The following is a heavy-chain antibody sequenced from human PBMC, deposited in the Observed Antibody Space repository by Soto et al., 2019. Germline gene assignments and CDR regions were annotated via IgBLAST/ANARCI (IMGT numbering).Heavy chain of an antibody. CDR1: GFSLSTTGEG. Sequence: QITLKEAGPTLVKPTQTLTLTCTFSGFSLSTTGEGVFWIRQPPGKAPEWLALVHWNDDKRYSPSLRPRLTIRKDTSRNQVVLSLTNLDPVETATYYCAHRRLGDTGPDYKGLDVWGHGTTFIVSS. CDR2: VHWNDDK. V-gene: IGHV2-5*01. CDR3: AHRRLGDTGPDYKGLDV. J-gene: IGHJ6*02. D-gene: IGHD3-3*01.